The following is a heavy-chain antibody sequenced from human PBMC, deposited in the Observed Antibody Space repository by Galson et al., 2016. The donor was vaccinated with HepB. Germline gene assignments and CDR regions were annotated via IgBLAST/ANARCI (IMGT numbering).Heavy chain of an antibody. V-gene: IGHV1-69*13. D-gene: IGHD3-10*01. CDR1: GATFDTYS. Sequence: SVKVSCKASGATFDTYSISWLRQAPGQGLEWMGGIIPLFGTSNSTQKFQGRVTIAADVSTGAVYMELSGLRSEDTATYYCARKLLFHYYHGSGISVYGMEDWGQGTTVIVSS. CDR3: ARKLLFHYYHGSGISVYGMED. CDR2: IIPLFGTS. J-gene: IGHJ6*02.